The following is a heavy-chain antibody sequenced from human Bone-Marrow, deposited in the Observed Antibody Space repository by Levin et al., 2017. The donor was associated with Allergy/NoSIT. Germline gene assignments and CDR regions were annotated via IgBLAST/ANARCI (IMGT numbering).Heavy chain of an antibody. CDR1: GLSFSPNW. J-gene: IGHJ4*02. Sequence: GGSLRLSCVASGLSFSPNWMHWVRQAPGKGLLWVSRMNSDGSTIMYADSVKGRFTISRDNARSTLYLQMNSLTAEDTGVYDCAREAYWGYAQWGPGTLVTVSS. V-gene: IGHV3-74*03. CDR3: AREAYWGYAQ. D-gene: IGHD2-21*01. CDR2: MNSDGSTI.